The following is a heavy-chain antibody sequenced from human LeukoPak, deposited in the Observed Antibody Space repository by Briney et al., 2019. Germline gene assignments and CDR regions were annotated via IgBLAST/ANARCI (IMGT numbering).Heavy chain of an antibody. Sequence: GGSLRLPCAVSGFSFRSYGMHWVRQAPGKGLEWVAYIKSDGSNKYQADSVKGRFTISRDNSKNTLYLQMNSLRPEDTAVYYCTKDRTASADDDDYWGQGSLVTVSS. CDR1: GFSFRSYG. CDR2: IKSDGSNK. D-gene: IGHD1-1*01. CDR3: TKDRTASADDDDY. V-gene: IGHV3-30*02. J-gene: IGHJ4*02.